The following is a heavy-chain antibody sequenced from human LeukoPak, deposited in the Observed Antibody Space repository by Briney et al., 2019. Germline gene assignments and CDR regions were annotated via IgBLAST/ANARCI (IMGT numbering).Heavy chain of an antibody. V-gene: IGHV3-74*01. CDR2: INSDGTGT. CDR1: GFTFSSYW. CDR3: AKEENSSWTH. D-gene: IGHD6-13*01. Sequence: PGGSLRLSCAASGFTFSSYWMHWVRQAPGKGLVWVSRINSDGTGTRYADSVKGRFTISRDNAKNTLSLQMNSLRAEDTAVYYCAKEENSSWTHWGQGTLVTVSS. J-gene: IGHJ4*02.